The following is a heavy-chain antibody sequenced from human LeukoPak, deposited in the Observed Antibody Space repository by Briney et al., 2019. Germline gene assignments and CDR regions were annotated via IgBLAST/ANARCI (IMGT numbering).Heavy chain of an antibody. CDR2: IRSKAYGGTT. V-gene: IGHV3-49*04. J-gene: IGHJ3*02. D-gene: IGHD1-26*01. CDR3: GLGIVGATTGQSAFDI. Sequence: GRSLRLSCTASGFTFGDYAMSWVRQAPGKGLEWVGFIRSKAYGGTTEYAASVKGRFTISRDDSKSIAYLQMNSLKTEDTAVYYCGLGIVGATTGQSAFDIWGQGTMVTVSS. CDR1: GFTFGDYA.